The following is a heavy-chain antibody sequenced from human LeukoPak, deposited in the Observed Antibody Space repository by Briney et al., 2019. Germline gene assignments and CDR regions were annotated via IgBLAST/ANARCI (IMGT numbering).Heavy chain of an antibody. J-gene: IGHJ4*02. V-gene: IGHV1-46*01. Sequence: ASVKVSCKASGYTFTSNCIHWVRQAPGQGLEWMGMIYPRDGSTSYAQKFQGRVTMTRDTSTSTVHMELSGLRSEDTAVYYCARDQEGFDYWGQGTLVTVSS. CDR2: IYPRDGST. CDR1: GYTFTSNC. CDR3: ARDQEGFDY.